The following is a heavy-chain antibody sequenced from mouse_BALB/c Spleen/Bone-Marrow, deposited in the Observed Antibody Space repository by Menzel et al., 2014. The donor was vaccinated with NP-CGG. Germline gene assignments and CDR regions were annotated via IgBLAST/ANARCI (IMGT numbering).Heavy chain of an antibody. Sequence: VQLQQSGPELEKPGASVKISCKASGYSFTGYNMNWVKQSDGRSLEWIGNIDPHYGGTSYNQKFRGKATLTVDKSSSTAYMQLTSLTSEDSAVYYCARNHFGSNSLGYWGQGTLVTVSA. CDR1: GYSFTGYN. CDR2: IDPHYGGT. D-gene: IGHD1-1*01. J-gene: IGHJ3*01. V-gene: IGHV1-39*01. CDR3: ARNHFGSNSLGY.